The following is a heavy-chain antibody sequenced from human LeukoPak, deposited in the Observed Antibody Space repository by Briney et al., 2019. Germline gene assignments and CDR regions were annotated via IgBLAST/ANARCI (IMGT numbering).Heavy chain of an antibody. D-gene: IGHD3-22*01. CDR2: INHSGST. V-gene: IGHV4-34*01. CDR1: GGSFSGYY. CDR3: ARDRRYYDSSGPGAFDI. Sequence: SETLSLTCAVYGGSFSGYYWSWIRQPPGKGLEWIGEINHSGSTNYNPSLKSRVTISVDTSKNQFSLKLSSVTAADTAVYYCARDRRYYDSSGPGAFDIWGQGTMVTVSS. J-gene: IGHJ3*02.